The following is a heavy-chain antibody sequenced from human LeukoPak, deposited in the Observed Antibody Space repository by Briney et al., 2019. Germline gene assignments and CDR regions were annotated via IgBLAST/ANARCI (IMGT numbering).Heavy chain of an antibody. CDR1: GFTFSSYA. CDR3: AKAPTSGTTYYYYGMDV. J-gene: IGHJ6*02. Sequence: PGGSLRLSCAASGFTFSSYAMNWVRQAPGKGLEWVSAISGSGGNTYYADSVKGRFTISRDNPKNTLCLQMKSLRAEDTAVYYCAKAPTSGTTYYYYGMDVWGQGTTVTVSS. D-gene: IGHD1-1*01. CDR2: ISGSGGNT. V-gene: IGHV3-23*01.